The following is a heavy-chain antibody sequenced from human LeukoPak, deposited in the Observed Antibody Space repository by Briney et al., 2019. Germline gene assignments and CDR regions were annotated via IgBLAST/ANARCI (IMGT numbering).Heavy chain of an antibody. V-gene: IGHV6-1*01. CDR3: VRDVGFDFDY. J-gene: IGHJ4*02. CDR1: GDSVFSNSAA. D-gene: IGHD3-10*01. CDR2: TYYRSKWYN. Sequence: SQTLSLTCAISGDSVFSNSAAWNWIRQSPSRGLEWLGRTYYRSKWYNDYAVSVKSRIIINPDTSKNQFSLQLKSVTHEDTAVYHCVRDVGFDFDYWGQGTLVTVSS.